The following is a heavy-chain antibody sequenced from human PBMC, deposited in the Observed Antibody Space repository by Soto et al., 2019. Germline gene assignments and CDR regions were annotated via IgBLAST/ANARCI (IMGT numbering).Heavy chain of an antibody. V-gene: IGHV3-30*18. J-gene: IGHJ4*02. Sequence: GGSLRLSCAASGFTFSSYGMHWVRQAPGKGLEWVAVISYDGSNKYYADSVKGRFTISRDNSKNTLYLQMNSLRAEDTAVYYCANIGGDSGYDSIFDYWGQGTLVTVSS. CDR2: ISYDGSNK. D-gene: IGHD5-12*01. CDR3: ANIGGDSGYDSIFDY. CDR1: GFTFSSYG.